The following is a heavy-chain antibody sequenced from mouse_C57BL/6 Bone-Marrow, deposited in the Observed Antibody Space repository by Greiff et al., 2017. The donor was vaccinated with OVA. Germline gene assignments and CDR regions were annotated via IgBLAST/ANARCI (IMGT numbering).Heavy chain of an antibody. Sequence: QVHVKQPGAELVKPGASVKLSCKASGYTFTSYWMHWVKQRPGRGLEWIGRIDPNSGGTKYNEKFKSKATLTVDKPSSTAYMQLSSLTSEDSAVYYCARWACCPNSWYFDVWGTGTTVTVSS. CDR2: IDPNSGGT. V-gene: IGHV1-72*01. CDR3: ARWACCPNSWYFDV. D-gene: IGHD4-1*01. J-gene: IGHJ1*03. CDR1: GYTFTSYW.